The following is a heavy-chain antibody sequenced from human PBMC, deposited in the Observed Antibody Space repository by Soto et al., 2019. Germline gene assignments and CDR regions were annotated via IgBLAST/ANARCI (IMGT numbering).Heavy chain of an antibody. D-gene: IGHD1-1*01. CDR1: GYTLTEVS. CDR2: FDPEDGET. Sequence: ASVKVSCTVSGYTLTEVSMHCVRQAPGKGLEWMGGFDPEDGETIYAQKFQGRVTMTEDTSTDTAYMELSSLRSEDTAVYYCATDARGTYGMDVWGQGITVTVSS. V-gene: IGHV1-24*01. J-gene: IGHJ6*02. CDR3: ATDARGTYGMDV.